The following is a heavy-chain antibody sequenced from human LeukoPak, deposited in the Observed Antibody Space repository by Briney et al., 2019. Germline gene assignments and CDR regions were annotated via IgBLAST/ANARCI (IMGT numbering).Heavy chain of an antibody. Sequence: PGGSLRLSCAASGFTFSNYGMSWVRQAPGKGLAWVSAISGSGGSTYYADSVKGRFTISRDNSKNTLYLQMNSLRAEDTAVYYCAKDSEDIVVVPAAYLDYWGQGTLVTVSS. J-gene: IGHJ4*02. CDR1: GFTFSNYG. D-gene: IGHD2-2*01. CDR2: ISGSGGST. CDR3: AKDSEDIVVVPAAYLDY. V-gene: IGHV3-23*01.